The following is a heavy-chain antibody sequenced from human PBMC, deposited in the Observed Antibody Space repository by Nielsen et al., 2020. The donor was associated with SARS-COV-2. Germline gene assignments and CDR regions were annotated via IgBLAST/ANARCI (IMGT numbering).Heavy chain of an antibody. Sequence: WIRQPPGKGLEWIGYIKHNEGPNYSPSLKSRVTISVDTSKNQFSLKLSSVTAADTAVYYCARVMTTVTKWDYYYYYMDVWGKGTTVTVSS. D-gene: IGHD4-17*01. CDR3: ARVMTTVTKWDYYYYYMDV. J-gene: IGHJ6*03. CDR2: IKHNEGP. V-gene: IGHV4-34*01.